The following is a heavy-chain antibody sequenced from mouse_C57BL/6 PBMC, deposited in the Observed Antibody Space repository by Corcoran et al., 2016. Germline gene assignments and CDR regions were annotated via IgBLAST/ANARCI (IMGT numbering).Heavy chain of an antibody. D-gene: IGHD2-1*01. CDR3: ARTTLLYYGNYSYYAMYY. J-gene: IGHJ4*01. CDR2: INPYNGGT. V-gene: IGHV1-19*01. CDR1: GYTFTDYY. Sequence: EVQLQQSGPVLVKPGASVKMSCKASGYTFTDYYMNWVKQSHGKSLEWVGVINPYNGGTSYNQKFKGKATLNVDKSSSTAYMELNSLTSEDSAVDYCARTTLLYYGNYSYYAMYYWGQRTSVTVSS.